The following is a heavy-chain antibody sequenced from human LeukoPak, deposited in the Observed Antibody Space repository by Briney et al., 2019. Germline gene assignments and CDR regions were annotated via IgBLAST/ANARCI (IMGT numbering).Heavy chain of an antibody. Sequence: PSETLSLTCAVYGGSFSGYYWSWIRQPPGKGLEWIGEINHSGSTNYNPSLKRRVTISVDTSKNQFSLKLSSVTAADTAVYYCARTFIAARPHYFDYWGQGTLVTVSS. J-gene: IGHJ4*02. D-gene: IGHD6-6*01. V-gene: IGHV4-34*01. CDR3: ARTFIAARPHYFDY. CDR1: GGSFSGYY. CDR2: INHSGST.